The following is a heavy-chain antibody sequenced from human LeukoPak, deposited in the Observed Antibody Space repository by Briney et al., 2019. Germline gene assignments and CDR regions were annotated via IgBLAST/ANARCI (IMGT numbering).Heavy chain of an antibody. D-gene: IGHD1-7*01. J-gene: IGHJ4*02. Sequence: ASVKVSCKASGYTFTGYYMHWVRQAPGQGLEWMGWINPNSGGTNYAQRFQGRGTMTRGTSISTAYMELSRLSSDDTAVYYCARVQELELGEVDYWGQGTLVTVSS. CDR3: ARVQELELGEVDY. V-gene: IGHV1-2*02. CDR1: GYTFTGYY. CDR2: INPNSGGT.